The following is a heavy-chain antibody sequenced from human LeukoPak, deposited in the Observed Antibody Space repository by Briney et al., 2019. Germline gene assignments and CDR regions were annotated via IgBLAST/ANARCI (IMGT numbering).Heavy chain of an antibody. CDR1: GLTVSSNY. D-gene: IGHD3-22*01. V-gene: IGHV3-53*01. J-gene: IGHJ4*02. Sequence: TGGSLRLSCAASGLTVSSNYMSWVRQAPGKGLEWVSVIYSGGSTYYADSVKGRFTISRDNSKNTLYLQMNSLRAEDTAVYYCARATLSYDSSGYNDYWGQGTLVTVSS. CDR2: IYSGGST. CDR3: ARATLSYDSSGYNDY.